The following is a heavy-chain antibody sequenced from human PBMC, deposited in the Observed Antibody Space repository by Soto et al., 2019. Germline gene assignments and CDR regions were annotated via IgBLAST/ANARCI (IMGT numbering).Heavy chain of an antibody. Sequence: QVHLVQSGAEVKKPGASVKVSCKASGYXFXXXXXXXXXXXXGQGLEWIGIINPNGGSTNYAQKFRGRVTMARDTSTSTVYMDLSSLRSDDTAVYYCARDLAAADYWGQGTLVTVSS. CDR3: ARDLAAADY. D-gene: IGHD6-13*01. CDR2: INPNGGST. J-gene: IGHJ4*02. V-gene: IGHV1-46*01. CDR1: GYXFXXXX.